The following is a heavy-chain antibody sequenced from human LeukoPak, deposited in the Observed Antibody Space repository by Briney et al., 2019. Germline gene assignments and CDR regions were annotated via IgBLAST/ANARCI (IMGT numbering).Heavy chain of an antibody. J-gene: IGHJ4*02. CDR1: GFTFNDYT. D-gene: IGHD6-13*01. CDR2: ISWDGGST. CDR3: ARNMAGAAAGTLDY. V-gene: IGHV3-43*01. Sequence: GGSLRLSCAASGFTFNDYTMNWVRQVLGKGLEWVSLISWDGGSTSYVDSVRGRFTISRDNSKNSLYLQMNSLKTEDTALYYCARNMAGAAAGTLDYWGLGTLVTVSS.